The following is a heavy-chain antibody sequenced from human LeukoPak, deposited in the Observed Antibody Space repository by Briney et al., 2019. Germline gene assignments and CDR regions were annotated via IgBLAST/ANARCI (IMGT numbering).Heavy chain of an antibody. CDR3: ARVGYCSSTSCYVGDY. J-gene: IGHJ4*02. CDR2: INHSGST. CDR1: GGSFSGYY. D-gene: IGHD2-2*01. V-gene: IGHV4-34*01. Sequence: PSETLSLTCAVYGGSFSGYYWSWIRQPPGKGLEWIGEINHSGSTNYNPSLKSRVTISVDTSKNQFSLKLSAVTAADTSVYYCARVGYCSSTSCYVGDYWGQGTLVTVSP.